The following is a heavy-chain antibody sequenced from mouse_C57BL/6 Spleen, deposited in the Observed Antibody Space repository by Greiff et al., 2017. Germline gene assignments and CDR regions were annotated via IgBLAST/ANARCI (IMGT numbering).Heavy chain of an antibody. V-gene: IGHV1-39*01. CDR2: INPNYGTT. Sequence: VQLQQSGPELVKPGASVKISCKASGYSFTDYNMNWVKQSNGKSLEWIGVINPNYGTTSYNQKFKGKATLTADQSSSTSYLQLNRLTSEDSAVDYCAREEGYYYGSFDYWGQGTTLTVSS. J-gene: IGHJ2*01. CDR1: GYSFTDYN. D-gene: IGHD1-1*01. CDR3: AREEGYYYGSFDY.